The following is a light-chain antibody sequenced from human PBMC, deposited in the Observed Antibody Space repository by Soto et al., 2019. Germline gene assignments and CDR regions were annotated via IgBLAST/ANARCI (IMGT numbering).Light chain of an antibody. V-gene: IGLV2-14*01. CDR1: SSDVGGYNY. CDR2: DVS. Sequence: QSVLTQPASVSGSPGQSITISCTGTSSDVGGYNYVSWYQQHPGKAPKLMIYDVSNRPSGVSNRFSGSKSGNTASLTISGLQAEDEADYYCSSYTSSSLVVFGGVTTVTVL. CDR3: SSYTSSSLVV. J-gene: IGLJ2*01.